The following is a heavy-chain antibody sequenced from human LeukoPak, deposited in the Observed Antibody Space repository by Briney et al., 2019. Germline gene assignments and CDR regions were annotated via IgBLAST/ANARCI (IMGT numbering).Heavy chain of an antibody. V-gene: IGHV4-4*02. Sequence: SGTLSLTCAVSGGSISSSNRWSWVRQPPGKGLEWIGEIYHSGSTNYNPSLKSRVTISVDKSKNQFSLKLSSVTAADTAVYYCATPSGNYGDYSFRHWGQGTLVTVSS. CDR3: ATPSGNYGDYSFRH. D-gene: IGHD4-17*01. J-gene: IGHJ4*02. CDR2: IYHSGST. CDR1: GGSISSSNR.